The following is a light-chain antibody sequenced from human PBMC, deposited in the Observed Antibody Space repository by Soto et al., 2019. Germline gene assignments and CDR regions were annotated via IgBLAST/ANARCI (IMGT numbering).Light chain of an antibody. CDR3: QVWDGSSDPVV. J-gene: IGLJ2*01. CDR2: DER. CDR1: NIGIKS. V-gene: IGLV3-21*02. Sequence: SYELTQSPSVSVAPGQTARITCGGNNIGIKSVHWYQLKPGQAPMLVIFDERDRPSGIPERFSGSISGNTATLTISRVEAGDEADYYCQVWDGSSDPVVFGGGTKVTVL.